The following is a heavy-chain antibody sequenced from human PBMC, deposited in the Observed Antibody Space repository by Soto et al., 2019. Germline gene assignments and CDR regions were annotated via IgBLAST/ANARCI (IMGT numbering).Heavy chain of an antibody. CDR3: ARGSPSSWKNYYYYMDV. CDR2: INPSGGST. Sequence: ASVKVSCKASGDTLSSYAINWVRQAPGQGLEWMGIINPSGGSTSYAQKFQGRVTMTRDTSTSTVYMELNSLRSEDTAVYYCARGSPSSWKNYYYYMDVWGKGTTVTAP. V-gene: IGHV1-46*03. D-gene: IGHD6-13*01. J-gene: IGHJ6*03. CDR1: GDTLSSYA.